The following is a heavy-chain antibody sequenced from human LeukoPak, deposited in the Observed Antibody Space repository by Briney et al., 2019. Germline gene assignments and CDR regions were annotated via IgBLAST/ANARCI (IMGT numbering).Heavy chain of an antibody. CDR2: IYYSGST. Sequence: SETLSLTCTVSGGSISSYYWSWIRQPPGKGLEWIGYIYYSGSTNYNPSLKSRVTISVDTSKNQFSLKLSSVTAADTAVYYCARDDWNDVLAYSGQGTLVTVSS. CDR3: ARDDWNDVLAY. D-gene: IGHD1-1*01. J-gene: IGHJ4*02. CDR1: GGSISSYY. V-gene: IGHV4-59*01.